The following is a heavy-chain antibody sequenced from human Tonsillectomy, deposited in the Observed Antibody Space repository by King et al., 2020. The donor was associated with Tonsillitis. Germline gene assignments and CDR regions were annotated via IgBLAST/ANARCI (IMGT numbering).Heavy chain of an antibody. CDR1: GGSISSSSYS. V-gene: IGHV4-39*07. CDR3: ARGIYSSGWFFDY. D-gene: IGHD6-19*01. J-gene: IGHJ4*02. Sequence: LQLQESGPGLVKPSETLSLTCTVSGGSISSSSYSWGWIRQPLGKGLEWIGSIYYSGSTYYNPSLKSRVTISVDTSKNQFSLKLSSVTAADTAVYYCARGIYSSGWFFDYWGQGTLGTVSS. CDR2: IYYSGST.